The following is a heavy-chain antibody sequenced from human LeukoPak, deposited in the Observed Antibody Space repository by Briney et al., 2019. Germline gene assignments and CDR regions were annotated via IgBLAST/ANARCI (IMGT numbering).Heavy chain of an antibody. Sequence: GGTLRLSCAASGLTFRTYSMNWVRQAPGKGLEWVSYISSGGSTIYYADSVKGRFTISRDNAKNSLYLQMNSLRAEDTAMYYCARDTYGSGNSYNAPLDYWGQGTLVTVSS. CDR2: ISSGGSTI. J-gene: IGHJ4*02. D-gene: IGHD3-10*01. CDR3: ARDTYGSGNSYNAPLDY. V-gene: IGHV3-48*01. CDR1: GLTFRTYS.